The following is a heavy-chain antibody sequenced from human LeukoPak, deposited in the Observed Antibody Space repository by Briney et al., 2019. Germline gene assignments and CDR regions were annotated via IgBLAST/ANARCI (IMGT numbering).Heavy chain of an antibody. CDR1: GFTFSSYW. J-gene: IGHJ4*02. V-gene: IGHV3-74*01. D-gene: IGHD3-16*02. Sequence: GGSLRLSCAASGFTFSSYWMHWVRQVPGEGLVWVSRIDPDASASTYADSVKGRFTISRDNSKNTLYLQMNSLRAEDTAVYYCARGNGYDYVWGSYRTSGFDYWGQGTLVTVSS. CDR2: IDPDASAS. CDR3: ARGNGYDYVWGSYRTSGFDY.